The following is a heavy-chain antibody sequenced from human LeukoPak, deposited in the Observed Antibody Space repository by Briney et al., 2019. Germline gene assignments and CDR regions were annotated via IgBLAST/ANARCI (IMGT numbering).Heavy chain of an antibody. CDR1: GFTFSSYW. CDR3: VRGGPSTWS. V-gene: IGHV3-74*01. J-gene: IGHJ5*02. D-gene: IGHD2-15*01. Sequence: GGSLRLSCAASGFTFSSYWMHWVRQAPGKGLVWVSRINTDGSSTSYADSVKGRFTISRDNAKNMLFLQMNSLRGEDTAVYHCVRGGPSTWSWGQGTLVTVSS. CDR2: INTDGSST.